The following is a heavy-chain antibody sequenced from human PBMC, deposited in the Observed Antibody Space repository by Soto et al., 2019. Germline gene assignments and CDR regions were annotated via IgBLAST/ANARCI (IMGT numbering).Heavy chain of an antibody. V-gene: IGHV1-58*01. CDR2: IVVSSGNT. J-gene: IGHJ4*02. CDR1: GFTFTSSA. D-gene: IGHD5-12*01. CDR3: AADAKGYDLPDY. Sequence: QMQLVQSGPEVKKPGTSVKVSCKASGFTFTSSAVQWVRQARGQRLEWIGWIVVSSGNTNYAQKFQERVTITRDMSTSTAYMELSSLRSEDTAVYYCAADAKGYDLPDYWGQGTLVTVSS.